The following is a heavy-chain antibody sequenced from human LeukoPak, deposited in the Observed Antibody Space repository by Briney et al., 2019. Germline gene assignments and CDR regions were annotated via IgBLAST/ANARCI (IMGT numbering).Heavy chain of an antibody. Sequence: PSETLSLTCTVSGGSISSSSYYWGWIRQPPGKGLEWIGYIYHSGSTYYNPSLKSRVTISVDRSKNQFSLKLSSVTAADTAVYYCARDPGGFLDYWGQGTLVTVSS. CDR1: GGSISSSSYY. J-gene: IGHJ4*02. D-gene: IGHD2-8*02. V-gene: IGHV4-39*07. CDR3: ARDPGGFLDY. CDR2: IYHSGST.